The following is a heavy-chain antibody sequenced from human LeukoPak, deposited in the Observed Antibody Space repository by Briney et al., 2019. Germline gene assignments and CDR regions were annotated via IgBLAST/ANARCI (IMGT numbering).Heavy chain of an antibody. CDR1: GFTFSSYS. Sequence: GGSLRLSCAASGFTFSSYSMNWVRQAPGKGLEWVSSISSSSSYIYFADSVKGRFTISRDNAKNSLYLQMNSLRAEDTAVYYCARDVDTADFDYWGQGTLVTVSS. CDR2: ISSSSSYI. V-gene: IGHV3-21*01. J-gene: IGHJ4*02. D-gene: IGHD5-18*01. CDR3: ARDVDTADFDY.